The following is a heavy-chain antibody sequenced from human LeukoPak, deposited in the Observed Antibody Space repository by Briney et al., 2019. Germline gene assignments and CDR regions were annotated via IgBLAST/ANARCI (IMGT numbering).Heavy chain of an antibody. CDR2: INPSGGST. V-gene: IGHV1-46*01. D-gene: IGHD3-22*01. Sequence: GASVKVSCKASGYTFTSYYMHWVRQAPGQGLEWMGIINPSGGSTSYAQKFQGRVTMTRDMSTSTVYMELSSLRSDDTAVYYCARARYYYDSSGYYYFDYWGQGTLVTVSS. CDR1: GYTFTSYY. J-gene: IGHJ4*02. CDR3: ARARYYYDSSGYYYFDY.